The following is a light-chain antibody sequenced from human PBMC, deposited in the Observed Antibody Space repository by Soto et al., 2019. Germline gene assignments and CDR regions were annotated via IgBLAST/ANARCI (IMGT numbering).Light chain of an antibody. CDR1: QDISNY. CDR2: EAP. CDR3: QQYDNLSLT. Sequence: DIQMTQSPSSLSASVGDRVTITCQANQDISNYFDWDQQKPGKAPKLLIYEAPDLKTGVPSRFSGSGSGTDFTFTISSLQPGDIATYYCQQYDNLSLTFGGGTKVDIK. V-gene: IGKV1-33*01. J-gene: IGKJ4*01.